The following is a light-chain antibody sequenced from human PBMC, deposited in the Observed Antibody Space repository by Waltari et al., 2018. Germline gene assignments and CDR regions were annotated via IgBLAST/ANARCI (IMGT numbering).Light chain of an antibody. CDR1: QDIYDF. Sequence: DIQMTQSPSSLSASVGDRVTITCQASQDIYDFLSWYQQKPGKAPKLLIYDASSLETGVPSRFSGSASGTHFSFTITSLQPDDIATYYCQQYNSFPYTFGQGTKLELK. CDR2: DAS. J-gene: IGKJ2*01. V-gene: IGKV1-33*01. CDR3: QQYNSFPYT.